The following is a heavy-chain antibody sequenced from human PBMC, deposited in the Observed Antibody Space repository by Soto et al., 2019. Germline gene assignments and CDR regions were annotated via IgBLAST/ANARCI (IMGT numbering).Heavy chain of an antibody. CDR2: INPNSGGT. CDR1: GYTFTGYY. Sequence: ASVKVSCKASGYTFTGYYMHWVRQAPGQGLEWIGWINPNSGGTNYAQKFQGRVTMTRDTSISTAYMELSRLRSDDTAVYYCARKLELRGSYYYYYDMDVWGQGTTVTVSS. V-gene: IGHV1-2*02. J-gene: IGHJ6*02. CDR3: ARKLELRGSYYYYYDMDV. D-gene: IGHD1-7*01.